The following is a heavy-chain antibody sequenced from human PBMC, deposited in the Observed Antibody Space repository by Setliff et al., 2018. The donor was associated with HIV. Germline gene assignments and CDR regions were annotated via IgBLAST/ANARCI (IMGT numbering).Heavy chain of an antibody. CDR1: GGSISTYY. V-gene: IGHV4-59*12. CDR3: ARDQADTYNYLLSGAFDF. J-gene: IGHJ3*01. CDR2: MYHSGST. Sequence: SETLSLTCTVSGGSISTYYWSWIRQPPGKGLEWIGYMYHSGSTHYNPSLKSRVTISVDTSKKQLSLKLSSVTAADTALYYCARDQADTYNYLLSGAFDFWGQGTMVTVSS. D-gene: IGHD3-10*01.